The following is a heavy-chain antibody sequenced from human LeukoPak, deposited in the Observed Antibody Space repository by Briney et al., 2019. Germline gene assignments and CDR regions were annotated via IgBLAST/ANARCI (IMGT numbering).Heavy chain of an antibody. CDR3: AKDTLAYCGGDCYPDFDY. Sequence: PGGSLRLSCAASGFTFSSYGMHWVRQAPGKGLEWVTFIRDDGSNQYYADSVKGRFTISRDNSKNTLYLQMNSLRAEDTAVYYCAKDTLAYCGGDCYPDFDYWGQGTLVTVPS. D-gene: IGHD2-21*02. CDR2: IRDDGSNQ. V-gene: IGHV3-30*02. CDR1: GFTFSSYG. J-gene: IGHJ4*02.